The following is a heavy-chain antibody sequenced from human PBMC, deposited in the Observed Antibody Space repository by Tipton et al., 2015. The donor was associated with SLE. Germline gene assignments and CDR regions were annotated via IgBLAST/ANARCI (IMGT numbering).Heavy chain of an antibody. V-gene: IGHV4-59*11. J-gene: IGHJ3*02. D-gene: IGHD2-15*01. Sequence: TLSLTCTVSGGSLSSHYWSWIRQPPGKGLEWIGYIYYSGSTNYNPSLKSRVTISVDTSKNQFSLKLSSVTAADTAVYYCARVGLPRAFDIWGQGTMVTVSS. CDR3: ARVGLPRAFDI. CDR1: GGSLSSHY. CDR2: IYYSGST.